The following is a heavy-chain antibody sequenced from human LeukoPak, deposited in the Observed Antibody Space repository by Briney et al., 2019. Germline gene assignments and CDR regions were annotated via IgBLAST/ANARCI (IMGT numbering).Heavy chain of an antibody. CDR3: ASRVQLSPLSFGY. Sequence: PGGSLRLSCAASGFTFSSYSMNWVRQAPGKGLEWVSYISSSSSTIYYADSVKGRFTISRDNAKNSLYLQMNSLRAEDTAVYYCASRVQLSPLSFGYWGQGTLVTVSS. CDR1: GFTFSSYS. D-gene: IGHD2-2*01. CDR2: ISSSSSTI. J-gene: IGHJ4*02. V-gene: IGHV3-48*01.